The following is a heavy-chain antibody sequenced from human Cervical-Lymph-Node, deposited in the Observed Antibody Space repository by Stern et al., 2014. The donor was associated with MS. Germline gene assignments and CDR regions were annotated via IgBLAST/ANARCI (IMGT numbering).Heavy chain of an antibody. V-gene: IGHV3-23*04. CDR1: GFTFSSYA. CDR3: AKDRMLSGNAAARPWSHFDY. J-gene: IGHJ4*02. D-gene: IGHD6-6*01. Sequence: EVQLVESGGGLVQPGGSLRLSCAASGFTFSSYAMSWVRQAPGKGLEWVSAISGSVGSTYYADSVKGRFTISRDKSKNTLYLQMNSLRAEDTAVYYCAKDRMLSGNAAARPWSHFDYWGQGTLVTVSS. CDR2: ISGSVGST.